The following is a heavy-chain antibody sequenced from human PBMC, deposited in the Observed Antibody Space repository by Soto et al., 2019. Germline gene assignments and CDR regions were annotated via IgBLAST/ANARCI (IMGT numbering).Heavy chain of an antibody. D-gene: IGHD5-12*01. J-gene: IGHJ4*02. V-gene: IGHV1-3*01. Sequence: ASVKVSCKASGYTFTSYAMHWVRQAPGQRLEWMGWINAGNGNTKYSQKFQGRVTITRDTSASTAYMELSSLRSEDTAVYYCASAVWWLRPFDYWGQGTLVTVSS. CDR3: ASAVWWLRPFDY. CDR1: GYTFTSYA. CDR2: INAGNGNT.